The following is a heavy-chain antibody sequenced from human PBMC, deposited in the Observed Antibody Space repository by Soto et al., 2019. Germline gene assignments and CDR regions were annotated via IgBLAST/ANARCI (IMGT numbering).Heavy chain of an antibody. CDR3: ARDIWKGNGPPADP. D-gene: IGHD3-3*01. CDR2: IWYDGSNK. V-gene: IGHV3-33*01. CDR1: GFTFSSYG. J-gene: IGHJ5*02. Sequence: GGSLRLSCAASGFTFSSYGMHGVRQAPGKGLEWVAVIWYDGSNKYYADSVKGRFTISRDNSKNTLYLQMNSLRAEDTAVYYRARDIWKGNGPPADPWGQGTLVTVSS.